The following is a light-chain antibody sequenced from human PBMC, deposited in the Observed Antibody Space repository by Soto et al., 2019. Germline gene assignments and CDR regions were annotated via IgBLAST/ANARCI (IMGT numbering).Light chain of an antibody. CDR1: AGAVTSDHY. CDR3: LLCYSGPWV. J-gene: IGLJ3*02. Sequence: QTVVTQEPSLTVSPGGTVTLTCGSRAGAVTSDHYPYWLQQKPGQAPRTVIYDTGNRHSCTPARFSGSLLGGKAALTLSGAQPEDEADYDCLLCYSGPWVFGGGTKLTVL. V-gene: IGLV7-46*01. CDR2: DTG.